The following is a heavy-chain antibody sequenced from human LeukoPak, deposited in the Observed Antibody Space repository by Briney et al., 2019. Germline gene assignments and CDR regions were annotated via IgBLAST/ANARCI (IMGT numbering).Heavy chain of an antibody. CDR1: GGSISSYY. CDR3: ALSPITGTTRGFDY. CDR2: IYYSGST. Sequence: SETLSLTCTVSGGSISSYYWSWIRQPPGKGLEWIGYIYYSGSTNYNPSLKSRVTISVDTSKNQFSLKLSSVTAADTAVYYCALSPITGTTRGFDYWGQGTLVTVSS. J-gene: IGHJ4*02. V-gene: IGHV4-59*01. D-gene: IGHD1-7*01.